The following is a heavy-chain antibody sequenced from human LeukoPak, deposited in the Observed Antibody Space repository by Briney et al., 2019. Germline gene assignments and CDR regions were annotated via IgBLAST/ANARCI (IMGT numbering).Heavy chain of an antibody. CDR2: ISYSGIT. J-gene: IGHJ4*02. Sequence: SETLSLTCTVSGRSIGSYYWSWFRLPPGKGLEWIGHISYSGITKHNPALKSRVTISVDTSKTQISVNLSSVPAADTAFYYCARHRAIAGPFDHWGQGTLVTVSS. CDR1: GRSIGSYY. D-gene: IGHD6-19*01. CDR3: ARHRAIAGPFDH. V-gene: IGHV4-59*08.